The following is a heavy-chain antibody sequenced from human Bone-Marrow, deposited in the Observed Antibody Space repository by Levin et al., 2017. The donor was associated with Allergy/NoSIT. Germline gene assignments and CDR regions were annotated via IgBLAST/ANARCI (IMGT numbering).Heavy chain of an antibody. Sequence: SVKVSCRAPEGTFRNYAISWVRQAPGQGLEWIGRIVPIFKTPNYAEKFQGRVTVTADESTNTAYMELSSLRFEDSALYYCARFPCGSSCCYPQFDSWGQGTRVTVSS. CDR3: ARFPCGSSCCYPQFDS. J-gene: IGHJ4*02. V-gene: IGHV1-69*13. D-gene: IGHD2-15*01. CDR1: EGTFRNYA. CDR2: IVPIFKTP.